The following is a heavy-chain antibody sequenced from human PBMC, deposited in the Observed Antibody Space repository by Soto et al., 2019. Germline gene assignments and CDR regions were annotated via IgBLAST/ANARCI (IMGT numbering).Heavy chain of an antibody. Sequence: QLQLQESGPGMVKHSETLSLTCSVSDDSINSDKCYWSWIRQPPGKGLEWIGSIYYSGNAYYNPSLQTRVTMSLDKSRSLFPLKLNAVTAADSAVYFCARLEGLARTSYYFDFWGPGALFTVSS. CDR1: DDSINSDKCY. D-gene: IGHD3-9*01. V-gene: IGHV4-39*01. CDR2: IYYSGNA. CDR3: ARLEGLARTSYYFDF. J-gene: IGHJ4*02.